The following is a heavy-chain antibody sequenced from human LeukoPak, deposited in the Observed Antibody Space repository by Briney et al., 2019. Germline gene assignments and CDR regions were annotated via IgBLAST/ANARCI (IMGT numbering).Heavy chain of an antibody. D-gene: IGHD2-8*01. CDR3: AKAPPRLSLDS. Sequence: PGRSLRLSCAASGFTFSGYAMHWVRQAPGKGLEWVAVISYDGTNTYYADSVKGRFTISRDNSKNTLFLQMDSLRVEDTAVYYCAKAPPRLSLDSWGQGTLVTISS. CDR1: GFTFSGYA. J-gene: IGHJ4*02. V-gene: IGHV3-30-3*01. CDR2: ISYDGTNT.